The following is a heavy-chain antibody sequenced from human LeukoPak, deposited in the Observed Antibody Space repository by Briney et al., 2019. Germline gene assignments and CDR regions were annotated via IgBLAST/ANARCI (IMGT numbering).Heavy chain of an antibody. J-gene: IGHJ4*02. CDR2: IYSGGST. Sequence: GRSLRLSCVASGFNVSNNYMSWVRQAPGKGLEWVSVIYSGGSTNYADSVKGRFIISRDNSKSTLFLQMNSLRAEDTAVYYCARGRDGYNWIDYWGQGTLVTVSS. D-gene: IGHD5-24*01. CDR3: ARGRDGYNWIDY. CDR1: GFNVSNNY. V-gene: IGHV3-66*01.